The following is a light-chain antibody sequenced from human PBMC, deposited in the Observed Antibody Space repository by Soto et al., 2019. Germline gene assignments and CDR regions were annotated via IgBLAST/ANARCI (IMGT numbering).Light chain of an antibody. V-gene: IGLV2-14*01. CDR1: ISDVGGYNY. J-gene: IGLJ1*01. CDR3: SSYTGSTYV. Sequence: QCALTQPASVSGSPGQSITISCTGTISDVGGYNYVSWYQQYPGKVPKVMIYEVSNRPSGVSNRFSGSKSGNTASLTISGVQAEDEADYYCSSYTGSTYVFGTGTKVTVL. CDR2: EVS.